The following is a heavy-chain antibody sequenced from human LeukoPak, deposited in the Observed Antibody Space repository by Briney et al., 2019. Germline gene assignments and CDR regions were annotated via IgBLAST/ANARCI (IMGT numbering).Heavy chain of an antibody. CDR2: ISGSGVST. CDR1: GFTFRNYA. Sequence: GGSLRLSCAASGFTFRNYAMSWVRQAPGKGLEWVSAISGSGVSTYYADSVKGRFIISRDNSKNTLYLQMNSLRAEDTAVYYCAGYCSTTSCYSSPNWFDPWGQGTLVTVSS. J-gene: IGHJ5*02. V-gene: IGHV3-23*01. D-gene: IGHD2-2*01. CDR3: AGYCSTTSCYSSPNWFDP.